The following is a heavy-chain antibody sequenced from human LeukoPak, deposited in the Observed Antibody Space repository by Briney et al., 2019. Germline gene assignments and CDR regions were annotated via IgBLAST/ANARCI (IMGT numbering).Heavy chain of an antibody. CDR3: ARMVPNNCLDY. J-gene: IGHJ4*02. CDR2: IWHSGST. CDR1: GYSISSGYY. D-gene: IGHD1-1*01. V-gene: IGHV4-38-2*01. Sequence: PSETLSLTCAVSGYSISSGYYWGWIRQPPGKGLEWIGSIWHSGSTYYNPSLKSRVTISVDTSKNQFSLKLRSVTAADTAVYYCARMVPNNCLDYWGQGTLVTVSS.